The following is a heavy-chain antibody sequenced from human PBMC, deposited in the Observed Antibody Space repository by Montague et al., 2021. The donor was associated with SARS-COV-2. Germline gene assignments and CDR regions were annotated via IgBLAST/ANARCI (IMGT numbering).Heavy chain of an antibody. V-gene: IGHV4-34*01. CDR2: INHSGST. J-gene: IGHJ3*02. Sequence: SETRSLTCAVYGGSFSGYYWSWIRQPPGKGLEWIGEINHSGSTNYNPSXXSRVTISVDTSKNQFSLKLSSVTAADTAVYYCAIPMVRGFSRAFDIWGQGTMVTVSS. CDR3: AIPMVRGFSRAFDI. D-gene: IGHD3-10*01. CDR1: GGSFSGYY.